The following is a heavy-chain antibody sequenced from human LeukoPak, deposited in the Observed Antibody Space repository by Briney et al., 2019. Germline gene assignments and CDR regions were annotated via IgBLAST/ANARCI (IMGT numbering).Heavy chain of an antibody. D-gene: IGHD4-17*01. V-gene: IGHV3-21*06. J-gene: IGHJ4*02. CDR2: ISSSGSHM. CDR3: ARGDLESTVTTFGY. CDR1: GFTFSSYS. Sequence: GGSLRLSCAASGFTFSSYSMNWVRQAPGKGLEWVSSISSSGSHMNSADSLKGRFTITRDNAKNSLFLQMNSLRAEDTAVYYCARGDLESTVTTFGYWGQGTLVTVSS.